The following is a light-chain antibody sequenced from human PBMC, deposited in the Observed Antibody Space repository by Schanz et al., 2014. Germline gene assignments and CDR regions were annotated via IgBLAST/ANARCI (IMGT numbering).Light chain of an antibody. Sequence: SALTQPASVSASPGQSITISCTGTATDIGGTYLVSWYQQNPGEAPKLLILGDNHRPSGVSNRFSGSKSANTASLTISGLQAEDEADYYCCSYAGSSSVVFGGGTKLTVL. CDR1: ATDIGGTYL. V-gene: IGLV2-23*01. CDR3: CSYAGSSSVV. J-gene: IGLJ2*01. CDR2: GDN.